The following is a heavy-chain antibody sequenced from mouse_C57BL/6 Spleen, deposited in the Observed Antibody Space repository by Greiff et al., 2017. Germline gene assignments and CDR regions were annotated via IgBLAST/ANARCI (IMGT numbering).Heavy chain of an antibody. J-gene: IGHJ4*01. Sequence: VQLQQPGTELVKPGASVKLSCKASGYTFTSYWMHWVKQRPGQGLEWIGNINPSNGGTNYNEKFKSKATLTVDKPSSTAYMQRSRLRCEDSAVYYCTSSDVDNASAYWGQGTSVTVSS. CDR1: GYTFTSYW. D-gene: IGHD3-3*01. V-gene: IGHV1-53*01. CDR3: TSSDVDNASAY. CDR2: INPSNGGT.